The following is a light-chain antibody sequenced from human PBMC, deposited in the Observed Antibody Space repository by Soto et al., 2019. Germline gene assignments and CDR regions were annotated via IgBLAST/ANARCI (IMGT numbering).Light chain of an antibody. V-gene: IGKV1-39*01. J-gene: IGKJ1*01. CDR1: QNISYY. CDR2: AAS. Sequence: DIQMTQSPSSLSASVGDRVTITCRASQNISYYLNWFQQKSGKAPNLLIYAASTLHIGVPSRVSGSGSGTDFSLTISSLQPEDFAGDYCQQSYTSTWTFGQGSNVDVK. CDR3: QQSYTSTWT.